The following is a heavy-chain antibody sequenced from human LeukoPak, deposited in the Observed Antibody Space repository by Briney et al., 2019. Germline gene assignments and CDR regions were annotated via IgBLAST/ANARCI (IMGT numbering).Heavy chain of an antibody. J-gene: IGHJ4*02. Sequence: GGSLRLSCVVSGFTFSSFWMSWVRQAPGKGLEWVANIKQDGSKKDYVDSVKGRFTISRDNAKNSLFLQMNSLRAEDTAVYYCAKSKYSLYDSSGYYYYYWGQGTLVTVSS. CDR2: IKQDGSKK. D-gene: IGHD3-22*01. CDR3: AKSKYSLYDSSGYYYYY. CDR1: GFTFSSFW. V-gene: IGHV3-7*03.